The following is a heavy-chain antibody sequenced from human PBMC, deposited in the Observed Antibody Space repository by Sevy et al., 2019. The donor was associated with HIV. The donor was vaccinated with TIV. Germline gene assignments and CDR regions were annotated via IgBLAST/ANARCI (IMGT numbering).Heavy chain of an antibody. CDR2: ISGSGYAT. J-gene: IGHJ4*02. CDR1: GLTFDSYA. V-gene: IGHV3-23*01. CDR3: AKDRVTVFGVVVTFDS. D-gene: IGHD3-3*01. Sequence: GGSLRLSCAASGLTFDSYAMHWVRQVAGKGLEWVSTISGSGYATYYADPVKGRFIISRDTSRNTLYLQMNSLRVEDSAVYFCAKDRVTVFGVVVTFDSWGQGTLVTVSS.